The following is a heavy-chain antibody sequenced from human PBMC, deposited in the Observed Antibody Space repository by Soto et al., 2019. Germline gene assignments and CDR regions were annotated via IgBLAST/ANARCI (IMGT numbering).Heavy chain of an antibody. CDR2: IYSGGST. Sequence: HPGGSLRLSCAASGFTVSSNYMSWVRQAPGKGLEWVSVIYSGGSTYYADSVKGRFTISRDNSKNTLYLQMNSLRAEDAAVYYCARVLEYVDIVATTPAGYCYYYYMDVWGKGTTVTVSS. CDR1: GFTVSSNY. D-gene: IGHD5-12*01. CDR3: ARVLEYVDIVATTPAGYCYYYYMDV. J-gene: IGHJ6*03. V-gene: IGHV3-66*01.